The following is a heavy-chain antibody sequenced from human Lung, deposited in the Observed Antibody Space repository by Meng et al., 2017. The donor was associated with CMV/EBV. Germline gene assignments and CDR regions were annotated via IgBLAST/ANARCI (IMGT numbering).Heavy chain of an antibody. CDR1: GGTFSSYA. CDR3: ARDRTGDCSSTSCYNYYYYYGMDV. Sequence: SXXVSXKASGGTFSSYAFSWVRQAPGQGLEWMGGIIPIFSIANYAQKFQGRVTITTDESTSTAYMELSSLRSEDTAVYYCARDRTGDCSSTSCYNYYYYYGMDVWXQGTRVTVSS. D-gene: IGHD2-2*02. CDR2: IIPIFSIA. J-gene: IGHJ6*02. V-gene: IGHV1-69*05.